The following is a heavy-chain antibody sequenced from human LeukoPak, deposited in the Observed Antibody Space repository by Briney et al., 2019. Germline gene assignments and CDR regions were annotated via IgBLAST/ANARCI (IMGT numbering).Heavy chain of an antibody. V-gene: IGHV4-4*07. CDR3: ARAPSGCGGTWPSDH. D-gene: IGHD2-15*01. CDR1: GGSLRGYF. Sequence: PSETLSHTCTVSGGSLRGYFWSWIRQPASKGLEWIGRIHDNGDSNHNPSLKGRVSMALDTSGNQVSLKLTSVTAADTAVYYCARAPSGCGGTWPSDHWGPGTLVIVSS. J-gene: IGHJ4*02. CDR2: IHDNGDS.